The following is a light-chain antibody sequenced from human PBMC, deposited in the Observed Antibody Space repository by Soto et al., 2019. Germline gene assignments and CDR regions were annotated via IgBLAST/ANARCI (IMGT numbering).Light chain of an antibody. CDR2: SAY. V-gene: IGKV3-20*01. J-gene: IGKJ3*01. CDR1: QSVSSSF. Sequence: EIVLTQSPGTLSLSPGERATLSCRASQSVSSSFLARYQQKPGQAPRLLIYSAYNRATGIPDRFSGSGSGTDFTLTISRLEPEDFAVYYCHHYDSSPFTFGPGTKVDIK. CDR3: HHYDSSPFT.